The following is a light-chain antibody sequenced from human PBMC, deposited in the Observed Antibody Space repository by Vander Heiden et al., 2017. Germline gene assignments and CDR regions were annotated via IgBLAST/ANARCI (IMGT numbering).Light chain of an antibody. J-gene: IGLJ2*01. Sequence: QSVLTQPPSASVTPGQRVTISCSGSSSNLGSNTVNWYQQLPGTAPKLLIYSNNQRPSGVPDRFSGSKSGTSASLAISGLQSEDEADYYCAAWDDSLNGVVFGGGTKLTVL. CDR2: SNN. CDR3: AAWDDSLNGVV. V-gene: IGLV1-44*01. CDR1: SSNLGSNT.